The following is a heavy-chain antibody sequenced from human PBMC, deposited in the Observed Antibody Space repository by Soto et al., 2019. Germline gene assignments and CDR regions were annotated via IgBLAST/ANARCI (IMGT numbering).Heavy chain of an antibody. CDR3: ARGTEYTASSPMGY. CDR2: ISSSSNYI. V-gene: IGHV3-21*01. J-gene: IGHJ4*02. D-gene: IGHD6-6*01. CDR1: GFTFSSLS. Sequence: EVQLVDSGGGLVRPGGSLKLSCAASGFTFSSLSMYWVRQAPGKGLEWVSSISSSSNYIYYADSVKGRFAISRDDARNSVYLQMNSLRAEDTAVYFCARGTEYTASSPMGYWGQGALVTVSS.